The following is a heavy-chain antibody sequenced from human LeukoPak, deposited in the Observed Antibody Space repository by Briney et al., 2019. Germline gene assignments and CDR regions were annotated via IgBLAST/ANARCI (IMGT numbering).Heavy chain of an antibody. V-gene: IGHV1-69*05. J-gene: IGHJ4*02. CDR1: GGTFSSYA. Sequence: ASVKVSCKASGGTFSSYAISWVRQAPGQGLEWMGRIIPIFGTANYAQKFQGRVTITTDESTSTAYMELSSLRSEDTAVYYCARDALIDYYDSSGPHDDWGQGTLVTVSS. CDR3: ARDALIDYYDSSGPHDD. CDR2: IIPIFGTA. D-gene: IGHD3-22*01.